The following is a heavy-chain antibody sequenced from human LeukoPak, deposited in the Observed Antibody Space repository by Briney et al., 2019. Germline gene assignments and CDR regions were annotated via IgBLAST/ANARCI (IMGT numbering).Heavy chain of an antibody. V-gene: IGHV4-39*01. D-gene: IGHD3-16*01. J-gene: IGHJ4*02. CDR1: GGSISNYNYY. Sequence: PSETLSLTCTVSGGSISNYNYYWGWIRQPPGKGLEWIGSIFYSGNTYYNPSLKSRVIISVDTSKNEFSLKLSSVTTTGTAVYFCVSQGGGAQCYFDYWGQGTLVTVSS. CDR3: VSQGGGAQCYFDY. CDR2: IFYSGNT.